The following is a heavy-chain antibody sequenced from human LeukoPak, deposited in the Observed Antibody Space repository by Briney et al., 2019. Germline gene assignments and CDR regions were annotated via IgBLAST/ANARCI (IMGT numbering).Heavy chain of an antibody. CDR2: IYTSGST. CDR3: ARDSYDYVWGSSNFDY. CDR1: GGSISGGSYY. J-gene: IGHJ4*02. D-gene: IGHD3-16*01. V-gene: IGHV4-61*02. Sequence: SETLSLTCTVSGGSISGGSYYWSWIRQPAGKGLEWIGRIYTSGSTNYNPSLKSRVTISVDTSKNQFSLKLSSVTAADTAVYYCARDSYDYVWGSSNFDYWGQGTLVTVSS.